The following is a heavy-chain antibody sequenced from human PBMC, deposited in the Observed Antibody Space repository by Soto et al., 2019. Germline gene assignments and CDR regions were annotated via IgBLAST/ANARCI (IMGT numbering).Heavy chain of an antibody. CDR3: ARGVGSGSYYNQYNWFDP. J-gene: IGHJ5*02. Sequence: QVQLVQSGGEVKKPGASVKVYCKASGYTFTNYGISWVRQAPGQGLEWMGWINVYNGNTKYAQKVQGRVTMTTDTSTSTAYRELRSLISDDTAVYYCARGVGSGSYYNQYNWFDPWGQGTLVTVSS. CDR1: GYTFTNYG. D-gene: IGHD3-10*01. V-gene: IGHV1-18*01. CDR2: INVYNGNT.